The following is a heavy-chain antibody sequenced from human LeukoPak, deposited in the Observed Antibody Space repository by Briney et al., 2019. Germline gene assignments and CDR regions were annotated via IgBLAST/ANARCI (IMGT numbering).Heavy chain of an antibody. D-gene: IGHD4-17*01. CDR1: GYTFTGYY. CDR2: IVTYNGNT. Sequence: ASVKVSCKASGYTFTGYYMHWVRQAPGQGLEWMGWIVTYNGNTYYAQNLQGRVTMTTDTSTSTAYMELRSLRSDDTAVYYCAKTTVTSEDYFYYYMDVWGKGTTVTVSS. V-gene: IGHV1-18*04. J-gene: IGHJ6*03. CDR3: AKTTVTSEDYFYYYMDV.